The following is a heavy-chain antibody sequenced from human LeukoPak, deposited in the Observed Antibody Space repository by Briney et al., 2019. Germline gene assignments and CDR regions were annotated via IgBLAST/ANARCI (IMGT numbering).Heavy chain of an antibody. CDR2: ISYDGSNK. D-gene: IGHD3-22*01. J-gene: IGHJ4*02. CDR3: AKDLVSYDSSGYPFDY. V-gene: IGHV3-30*18. CDR1: GFTFSSYG. Sequence: QSGGPLRLSCAASGFTFSSYGMHWVRQAPGKGLEWVAVISYDGSNKYYADSVKGRFTISRDNSKNTLYLQMNSLRAEDTAVYYCAKDLVSYDSSGYPFDYWGQGTLVTISS.